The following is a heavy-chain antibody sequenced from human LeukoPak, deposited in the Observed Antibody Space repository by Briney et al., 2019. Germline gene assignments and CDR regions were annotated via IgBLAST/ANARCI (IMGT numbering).Heavy chain of an antibody. CDR1: GGTFSSYA. V-gene: IGHV1-69*13. D-gene: IGHD3-10*01. Sequence: ASVKVSCKASGGTFSSYAISWVRQAPGQGLEWMGGIIPIFGTANYAQKFQGRVTITADESTSTAYMELSSLRSEDTAVYYCARGGVSGAANFDYWGQGTLVTVSS. J-gene: IGHJ4*02. CDR3: ARGGVSGAANFDY. CDR2: IIPIFGTA.